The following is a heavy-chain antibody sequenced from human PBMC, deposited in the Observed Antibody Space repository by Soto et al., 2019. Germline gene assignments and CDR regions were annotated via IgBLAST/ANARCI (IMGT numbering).Heavy chain of an antibody. CDR1: GLSLNISGVG. D-gene: IGHD3-16*01. CDR3: AHKGYYDVFDY. V-gene: IGHV2-5*01. J-gene: IGHJ4*02. Sequence: QITLKESGPTLVKPTQTLTLTCTFSGLSLNISGVGVGWIRQPPGKALEWLALIYWNDNKRYSPPLKSRLTITKDTSKDQVVLKMTNMDPVDTGKYYCAHKGYYDVFDYWGQGSLVTVSS. CDR2: IYWNDNK.